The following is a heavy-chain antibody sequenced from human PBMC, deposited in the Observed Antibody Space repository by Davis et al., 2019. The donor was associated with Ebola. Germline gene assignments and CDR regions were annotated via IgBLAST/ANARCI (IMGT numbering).Heavy chain of an antibody. CDR2: ISAYNGNT. CDR3: ARAERVRGVHDAFDI. Sequence: ASVKVSCKASGYTFTSYGISWVRQAPGQGLEWMGWISAYNGNTNYAQKLQGRVTMTTDTSTSTAYMELRSLRSDDTAVYYCARAERVRGVHDAFDIWGQGTMVTVSS. CDR1: GYTFTSYG. D-gene: IGHD3-10*01. V-gene: IGHV1-18*01. J-gene: IGHJ3*02.